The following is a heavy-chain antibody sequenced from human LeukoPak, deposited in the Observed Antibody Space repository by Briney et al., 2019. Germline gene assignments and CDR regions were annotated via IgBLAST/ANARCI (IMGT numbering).Heavy chain of an antibody. CDR1: GFAFRSNG. J-gene: IGHJ4*02. D-gene: IGHD1-1*01. Sequence: PGGSLRLSCAASGFAFRSNGMTWVRQVPGKRLEWGSGISESGGSTFYADSVKGLFTISRDNSKNTLFLQMNSLRSEDTAVYYCAKVGIGWVAFENWGQGTQVSVSS. CDR3: AKVGIGWVAFEN. V-gene: IGHV3-23*01. CDR2: ISESGGST.